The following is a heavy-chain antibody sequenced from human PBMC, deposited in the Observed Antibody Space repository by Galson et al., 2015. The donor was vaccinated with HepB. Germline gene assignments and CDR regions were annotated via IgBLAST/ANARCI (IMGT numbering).Heavy chain of an antibody. CDR1: GFTFSSYG. D-gene: IGHD3-10*01. CDR2: ISYDGSDK. CDR3: ARVGGYYYGSGSFKPYYYYYGMDV. J-gene: IGHJ6*02. V-gene: IGHV3-30*03. Sequence: SLRLSCAASGFTFSSYGMHWVRQAPGKGLEWVAVISYDGSDKYYADSVKGRFTISRDNAKNSLYLQMNSLRAEDTAVYYCARVGGYYYGSGSFKPYYYYYGMDVWGQGTTVTVSS.